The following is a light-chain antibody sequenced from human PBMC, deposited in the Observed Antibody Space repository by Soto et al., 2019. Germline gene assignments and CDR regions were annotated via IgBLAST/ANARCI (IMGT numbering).Light chain of an antibody. CDR1: QSVSSSY. CDR2: GAS. V-gene: IGKV3-20*01. J-gene: IGKJ1*01. Sequence: EIVLTQSPGTLSLSPGERATLSCRASQSVSSSYLAWYQQKPVQAPRLLIYGASSRATGIPDRFSGSGSGTNFSLTVIRRDHADFEVYYCQFSRTFGQGTKVEIK. CDR3: QFSRT.